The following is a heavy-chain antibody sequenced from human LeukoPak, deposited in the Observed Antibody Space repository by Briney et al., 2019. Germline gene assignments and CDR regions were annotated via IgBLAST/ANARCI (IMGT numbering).Heavy chain of an antibody. V-gene: IGHV4-59*01. CDR3: AREDGYNFPVIDY. Sequence: SETLSLTCTVSGVSISSYYWTWIRQPPGKGLEWIGYVYYSGSTNYNPSLKSRVSISVDTSKNQFSLNLSSVTATDTAVYYCAREDGYNFPVIDYRGQGNLVTRSS. D-gene: IGHD5-24*01. J-gene: IGHJ4*02. CDR2: VYYSGST. CDR1: GVSISSYY.